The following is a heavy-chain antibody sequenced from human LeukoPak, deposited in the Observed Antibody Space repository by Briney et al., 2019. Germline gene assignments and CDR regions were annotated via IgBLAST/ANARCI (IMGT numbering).Heavy chain of an antibody. Sequence: GASVKVSCKASGYTFTSYGISWVRQAPGQGLEWMGWISAYNGNTNYAQKFQGRVTMTTDTSTSTAYMELRSLRSEDTAVYYCARGYSSGWYFAFDIWGQGTMVTVSS. J-gene: IGHJ3*02. CDR3: ARGYSSGWYFAFDI. D-gene: IGHD6-19*01. CDR1: GYTFTSYG. V-gene: IGHV1-18*01. CDR2: ISAYNGNT.